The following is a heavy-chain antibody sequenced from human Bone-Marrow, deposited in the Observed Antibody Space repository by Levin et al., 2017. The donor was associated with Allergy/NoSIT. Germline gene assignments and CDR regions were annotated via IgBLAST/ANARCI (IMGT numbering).Heavy chain of an antibody. CDR3: ARDVAFGVIVGGLDY. D-gene: IGHD2-21*01. Sequence: SQTLSLTCAISGDHVSSTIAAWNWIRQSPSRGLEWLGRTYYRSQWYSDYALSVSSRIIINPDTSKNQVSLQLNSVTPEDSAMYYCARDVAFGVIVGGLDYWGQGSLVTVSS. V-gene: IGHV6-1*01. CDR1: GDHVSSTIAA. J-gene: IGHJ4*02. CDR2: TYYRSQWYS.